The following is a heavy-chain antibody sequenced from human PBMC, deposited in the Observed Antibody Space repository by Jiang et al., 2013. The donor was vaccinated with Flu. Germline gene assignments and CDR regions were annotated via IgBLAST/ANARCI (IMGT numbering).Heavy chain of an antibody. Sequence: VKPSETLSLTCTVSGGSISTYYWGWFRQPPGKALEWIGYTYYSGSSNSNPSLKSRVTISVETSKNQFSLRLSSVTAADTAVYHCAKFRDGYYHYYGMDVWGPGTTVTVSS. CDR2: TYYSGSS. CDR1: GGSISTYY. J-gene: IGHJ6*02. D-gene: IGHD3-10*01. V-gene: IGHV4-59*01. CDR3: AKFRDGYYHYYGMDV.